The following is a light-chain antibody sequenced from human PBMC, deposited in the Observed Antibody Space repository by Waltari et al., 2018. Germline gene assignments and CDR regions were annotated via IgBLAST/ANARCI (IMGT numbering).Light chain of an antibody. CDR1: QSISTH. Sequence: DIQMTQSPSSLSASVGDRVSITCLASQSISTHLNWYQQKPGKAPTLLIYAASNLQSGVPSRFSGRGSETDFTLTISSLQPEDFAVYYCQQSYNTPRTFGPGTKVDIK. V-gene: IGKV1-39*01. J-gene: IGKJ3*01. CDR2: AAS. CDR3: QQSYNTPRT.